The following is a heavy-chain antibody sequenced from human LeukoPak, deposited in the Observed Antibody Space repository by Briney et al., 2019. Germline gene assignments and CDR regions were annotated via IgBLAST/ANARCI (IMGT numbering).Heavy chain of an antibody. Sequence: EASVKVSCKASGYTFTGYYTHWVRQAPGQGLEWMGWINPNSGGTNYAQKFQGRFTMTRDTSISTAYMELSRLRSDDTAVYYCARARITMVRGVISWFDPWGQGTLVTVSS. CDR3: ARARITMVRGVISWFDP. V-gene: IGHV1-2*02. CDR2: INPNSGGT. D-gene: IGHD3-10*01. J-gene: IGHJ5*02. CDR1: GYTFTGYY.